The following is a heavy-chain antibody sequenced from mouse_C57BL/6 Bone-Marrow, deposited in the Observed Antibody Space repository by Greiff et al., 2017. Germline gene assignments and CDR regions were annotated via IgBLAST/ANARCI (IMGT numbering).Heavy chain of an antibody. CDR3: ARACYGNYVYWYFDV. Sequence: QVQLQQPGAELVRPGSSVKLSCKASGYTFTSYWMHWVKQRPIQGLEWIGNIDPSDSETHYNQKFKDKATLTVDKSSSTAYMQLSSLTSEDSAVYYCARACYGNYVYWYFDVGGTGATVTVSS. J-gene: IGHJ1*03. CDR2: IDPSDSET. D-gene: IGHD2-1*01. CDR1: GYTFTSYW. V-gene: IGHV1-52*01.